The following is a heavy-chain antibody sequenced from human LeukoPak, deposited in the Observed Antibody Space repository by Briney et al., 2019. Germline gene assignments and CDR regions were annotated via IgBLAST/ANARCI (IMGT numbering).Heavy chain of an antibody. CDR1: GFTFSSYW. CDR2: IKQDGSEE. J-gene: IGHJ4*02. V-gene: IGHV3-7*03. Sequence: GGSLRLSCAASGFTFSSYWMTWVRQAPGEGLEWVANIKQDGSEEYYVDSVKGRFTISRDNAKNTLYLQMNSLRAEDTAVYYCAKDRVGAILYFDYWGLGTLVTVSS. CDR3: AKDRVGAILYFDY. D-gene: IGHD1-26*01.